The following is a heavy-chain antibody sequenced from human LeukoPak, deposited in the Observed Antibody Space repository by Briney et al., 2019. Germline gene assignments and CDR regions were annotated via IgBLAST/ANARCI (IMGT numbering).Heavy chain of an antibody. Sequence: GGSLRLSCAASGFTSSSYSMNWVRQAPGKGLEWVSSISSSSSYIYYADSVKGRFTISRDNAKNSLYLQMNSLRAEDTAVYYCARDIAVAGEDYWGQGTLVTVSS. CDR1: GFTSSSYS. CDR2: ISSSSSYI. J-gene: IGHJ4*02. V-gene: IGHV3-21*01. CDR3: ARDIAVAGEDY. D-gene: IGHD6-19*01.